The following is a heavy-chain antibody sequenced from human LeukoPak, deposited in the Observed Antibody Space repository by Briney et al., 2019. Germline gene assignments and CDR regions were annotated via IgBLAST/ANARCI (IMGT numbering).Heavy chain of an antibody. Sequence: SGTLSLTCTVSGGSISSSSYYWGWIRQPPGKGLEWIGSIYYSGSSYYNPSLKSRAAIFVDTSRDQVSMDLSYVTAADTALYYCVRHISANTGYFDSCGQGTLVTVSS. V-gene: IGHV4-39*01. CDR3: VRHISANTGYFDS. CDR1: GGSISSSSYY. J-gene: IGHJ4*02. CDR2: IYYSGSS.